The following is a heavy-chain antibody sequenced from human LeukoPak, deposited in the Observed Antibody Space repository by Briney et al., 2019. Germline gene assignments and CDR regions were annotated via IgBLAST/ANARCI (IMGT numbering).Heavy chain of an antibody. V-gene: IGHV3-23*01. CDR1: GFTFHIYA. J-gene: IGHJ5*01. CDR2: ISSTGEIT. Sequence: SGGSLRLSCAASGFTFHIYAMSWVRQAPARGLEWVSAISSTGEITFYADSVRGRFTISRDNPRYTLYLQMNSLRAEDAAMYYCAKDRPNYHESNGHYYRRNGDSWGQGTLVTVSS. CDR3: AKDRPNYHESNGHYYRRNGDS. D-gene: IGHD3-22*01.